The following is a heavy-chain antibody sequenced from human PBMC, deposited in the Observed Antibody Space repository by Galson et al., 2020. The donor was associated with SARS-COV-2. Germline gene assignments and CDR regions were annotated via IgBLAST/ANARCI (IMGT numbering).Heavy chain of an antibody. CDR2: IYYSGST. CDR3: ARDAGTY. Sequence: SETLSLTCTVSGGSISSYYWSWIRQPPGKGLEWIGYIYYSGSTNYNPSLKSRVTISVDTSKNQFSLKLSSVTAADTAVYYCARDAGTYWGQGTLVTVSS. J-gene: IGHJ4*02. V-gene: IGHV4-59*01. CDR1: GGSISSYY.